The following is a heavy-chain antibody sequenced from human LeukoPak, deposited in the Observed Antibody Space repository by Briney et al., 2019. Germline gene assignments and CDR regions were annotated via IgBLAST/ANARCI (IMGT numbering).Heavy chain of an antibody. D-gene: IGHD1-14*01. CDR3: AKAKPQGSDRDFDY. Sequence: ASVKVSCTTSGYTFTGYYMHWVRQAPGQGLEWMGRINPNSGGTNYAQKFQGRVTMTGDTSITTAYMELNGLRSDDTAVYYCAKAKPQGSDRDFDYWGQGTLVTVSS. V-gene: IGHV1-2*06. CDR2: INPNSGGT. CDR1: GYTFTGYY. J-gene: IGHJ4*02.